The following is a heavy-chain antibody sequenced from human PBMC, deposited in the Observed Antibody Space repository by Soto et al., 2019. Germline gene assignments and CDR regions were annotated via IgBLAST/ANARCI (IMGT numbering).Heavy chain of an antibody. CDR2: IIPIFGTA. J-gene: IGHJ4*01. V-gene: IGHV1-69*13. D-gene: IGHD3-10*01. CDR3: ARVYGSGSYYAY. Sequence: SVKVSCKASGGTFSSYAISWVRQAPGQGLEWMGGIIPIFGTAXXAXXXXXXXXXXXXESXXXAYMELSSLRSEDTAVYYCARVYGSGSYYAYWG. CDR1: GGTFSSYA.